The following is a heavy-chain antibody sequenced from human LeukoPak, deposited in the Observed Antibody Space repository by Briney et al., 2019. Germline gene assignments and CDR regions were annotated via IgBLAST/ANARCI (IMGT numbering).Heavy chain of an antibody. Sequence: PSETLSLTCAVYGGSFSGYYWSGIRQPPAQGLEWIGEINHSGSTNYNPSLKSRVTISVDTSKNQFSLKLSSVTAADTAVYYCARSFRIFDYWGQGTLVTVSS. V-gene: IGHV4-34*01. D-gene: IGHD2/OR15-2a*01. CDR2: INHSGST. CDR1: GGSFSGYY. CDR3: ARSFRIFDY. J-gene: IGHJ4*02.